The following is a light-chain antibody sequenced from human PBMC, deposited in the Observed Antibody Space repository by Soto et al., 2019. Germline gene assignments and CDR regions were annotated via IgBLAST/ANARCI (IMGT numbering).Light chain of an antibody. CDR1: STNIGSNY. CDR3: AAWDDSLSGCV. Sequence: QSVLTQPPSASEAPGQRVTISCSGSSTNIGSNYVYWYQQLPGTAPKLLIYRNSQRPSGVPDRFSGSKSGTSASLAISGLRSEDEADYYCAAWDDSLSGCVFGSGTKLTVL. J-gene: IGLJ1*01. V-gene: IGLV1-47*01. CDR2: RNS.